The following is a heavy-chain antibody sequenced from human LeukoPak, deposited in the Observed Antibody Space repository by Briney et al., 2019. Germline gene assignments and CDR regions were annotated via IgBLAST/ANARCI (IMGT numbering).Heavy chain of an antibody. CDR2: IRYVGSDK. D-gene: IGHD2-2*01. CDR1: GFTFSSCG. V-gene: IGHV3-30*02. Sequence: GGSLRLSCAASGFTFSSCGMHWVRQAPGKGLEWVAFIRYVGSDKYYADSVKGRFTISRDNFKNTLYLQMNSLRAEDTAVYYCARNGEYCSSTSCGDYWGQGTLVTVSS. J-gene: IGHJ4*02. CDR3: ARNGEYCSSTSCGDY.